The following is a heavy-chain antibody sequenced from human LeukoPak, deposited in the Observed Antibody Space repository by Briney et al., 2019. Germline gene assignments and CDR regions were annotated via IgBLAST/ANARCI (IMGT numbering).Heavy chain of an antibody. CDR1: GGSISSYY. V-gene: IGHV4-59*01. D-gene: IGHD3-10*01. Sequence: PSETLSLTCTVSGGSISSYYWSWIRQPPGKGLEWIGYIYYSGSTNYNPSLKSRVTISVDTSKNQFSLKLSSVTAADTAVYYCARGSGLLWFGDTPTGDAFDIWGQGTMVTVSS. CDR2: IYYSGST. CDR3: ARGSGLLWFGDTPTGDAFDI. J-gene: IGHJ3*02.